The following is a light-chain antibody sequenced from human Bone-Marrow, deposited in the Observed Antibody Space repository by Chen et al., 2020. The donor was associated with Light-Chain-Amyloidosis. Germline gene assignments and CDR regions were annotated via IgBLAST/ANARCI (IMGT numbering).Light chain of an antibody. J-gene: IGLJ2*01. CDR2: KDT. CDR3: QSADSSGTYEVI. CDR1: DLPTKY. V-gene: IGLV3-25*03. Sequence: SYELTQPPSVSVSPGQTARITCSGEDLPTKYAYWYQQKPGQAPVLVIHKDTERPSGISERFSGSSSGRTATLTSSGVHAEDEADYHCQSADSSGTYEVIFGGGTKLTVL.